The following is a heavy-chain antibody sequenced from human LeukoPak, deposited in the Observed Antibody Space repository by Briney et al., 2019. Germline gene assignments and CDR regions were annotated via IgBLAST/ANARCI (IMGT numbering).Heavy chain of an antibody. V-gene: IGHV3-23*01. D-gene: IGHD5-18*01. CDR3: ARDLKGYSYGFDY. J-gene: IGHJ4*02. CDR1: GFTFSSYA. Sequence: GGSLRLSCAASGFTFSSYAMSWVRQAPGKGLEWVSAISGSGGSTYYADSVKGRFTISRDNSKNTLYLQMNSLRAEDTAVYYCARDLKGYSYGFDYWGQGTLVTVSS. CDR2: ISGSGGST.